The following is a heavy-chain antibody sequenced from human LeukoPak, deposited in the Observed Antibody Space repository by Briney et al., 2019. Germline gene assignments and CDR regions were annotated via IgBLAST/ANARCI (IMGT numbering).Heavy chain of an antibody. Sequence: GRSLRLSCAASGFTFNSYGMHWVRQAPGKGLEWVAVIWYDGSNKYYADSVKGRFTISRDNSKNTLYLQMNSLRAEDTAVYYCARDRSRTTVTTAFDYWGQGTLVTVSS. J-gene: IGHJ4*02. D-gene: IGHD4-17*01. V-gene: IGHV3-33*01. CDR3: ARDRSRTTVTTAFDY. CDR2: IWYDGSNK. CDR1: GFTFNSYG.